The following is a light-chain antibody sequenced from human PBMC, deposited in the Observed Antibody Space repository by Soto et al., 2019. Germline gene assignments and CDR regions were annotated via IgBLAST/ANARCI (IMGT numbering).Light chain of an antibody. CDR1: QSVSND. CDR2: GAS. CDR3: QQYNNWPLT. J-gene: IGKJ4*01. Sequence: EIVMTQSPATLSVSPGERATLSCRASQSVSNDLAWYQQKPGQAPRLLIYGASTRATGIPARFSGSGSGTEFTLTISRLQSEDFAVYYWQQYNNWPLTFGGGTKVEVK. V-gene: IGKV3-15*01.